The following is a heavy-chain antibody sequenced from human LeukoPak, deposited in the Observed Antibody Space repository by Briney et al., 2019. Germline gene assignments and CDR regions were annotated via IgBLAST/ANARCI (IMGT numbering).Heavy chain of an antibody. V-gene: IGHV1-3*01. J-gene: IGHJ4*02. CDR1: GYTFTSYA. CDR2: INAGNGNT. CDR3: ARGSSSWYGIFDY. D-gene: IGHD6-13*01. Sequence: ASVRVSCKASGYTFTSYAMHWVRQAPGQRLEWMGWINAGNGNTKYSQKFQGRVTITRDTSASTAYMELSSLRSEDTAVYYCARGSSSWYGIFDYWGQGTLVTVSS.